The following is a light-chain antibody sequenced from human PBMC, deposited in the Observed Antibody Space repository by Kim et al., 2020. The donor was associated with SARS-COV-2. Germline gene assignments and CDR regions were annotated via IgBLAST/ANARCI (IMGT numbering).Light chain of an antibody. CDR3: LLTYDGIRL. V-gene: IGLV7-46*01. J-gene: IGLJ2*01. CDR1: AGAVTSGHN. Sequence: QAVVTQEPSLTVSPGGTVTLTCGSSAGAVTSGHNPYWFQQKTGQAPRTLIYDINNRNAWTPARFSGSLPGGKAALTLSGAQPEDEADYFCLLTYDGIRLFGGGTQLTVL. CDR2: DIN.